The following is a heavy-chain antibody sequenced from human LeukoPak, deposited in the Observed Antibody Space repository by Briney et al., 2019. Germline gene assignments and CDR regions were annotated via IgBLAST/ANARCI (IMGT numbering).Heavy chain of an antibody. J-gene: IGHJ4*02. CDR1: GGTFSSYA. CDR2: TIPVFATA. Sequence: SVKVSCKTSGGTFSSYAITWVRQAPGQGLEWMGGTIPVFATANYAQKFQGRVTITADTSTSTAYMELSSLRSEDTAVYYCARAGWQQPSDYWGQGTLVTVSS. D-gene: IGHD6-13*01. V-gene: IGHV1-69*06. CDR3: ARAGWQQPSDY.